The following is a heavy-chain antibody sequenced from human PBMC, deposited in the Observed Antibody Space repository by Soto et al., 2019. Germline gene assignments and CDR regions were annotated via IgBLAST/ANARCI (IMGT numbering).Heavy chain of an antibody. CDR1: GGSMSSGGYY. V-gene: IGHV4-31*03. J-gene: IGHJ5*02. CDR3: AREDEGWFDH. Sequence: SXETLCLTCTVAGGSMSSGGYYWSWIRQHPGKGLEWIGYIYYSGSTYYNPSLKSRVTISVDTSKDQFSLKLSSVTAADTAVYYCAREDEGWFDHWGQGSLVTVSS. CDR2: IYYSGST.